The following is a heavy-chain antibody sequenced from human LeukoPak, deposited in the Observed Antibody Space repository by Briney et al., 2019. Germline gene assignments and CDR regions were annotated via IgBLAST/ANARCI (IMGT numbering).Heavy chain of an antibody. V-gene: IGHV3-30*03. CDR2: ISYDGSNK. CDR3: ARDVRYCSSTSCSTPKRYFDY. Sequence: GRSLRLSCAASGFTFSSYGMHWVRQAPGKGLEWVAVISYDGSNKYYADSVKGRFTISRDNSKNTLYLQMNSLRAEDTAVYYCARDVRYCSSTSCSTPKRYFDYWGQGTLVTVSS. D-gene: IGHD2-2*01. J-gene: IGHJ4*02. CDR1: GFTFSSYG.